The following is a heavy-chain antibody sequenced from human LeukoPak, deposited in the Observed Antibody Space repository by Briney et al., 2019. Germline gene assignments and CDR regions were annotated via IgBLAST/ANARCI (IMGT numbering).Heavy chain of an antibody. D-gene: IGHD3-10*01. CDR3: ERGWLLWFGELLSPGWFDP. CDR1: RGSISSSSYY. Sequence: SETLSLTCPVSRGSISSSSYYWGWIRQPPGKGLECIESIYYSGSTYYNPSLKSRVTISVDTSKNQFSLKLSSVTAADTAVYYGERGWLLWFGELLSPGWFDPWGQGTLVTVSS. V-gene: IGHV4-39*01. CDR2: IYYSGST. J-gene: IGHJ5*02.